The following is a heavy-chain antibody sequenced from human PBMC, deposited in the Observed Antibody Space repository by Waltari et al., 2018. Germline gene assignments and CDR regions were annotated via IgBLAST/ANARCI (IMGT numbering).Heavy chain of an antibody. CDR1: GFTFSNFG. J-gene: IGHJ6*02. V-gene: IGHV3-23*01. CDR2: FRGTGGST. Sequence: EAQLLESGGGLVQPGGSLRLSCAASGFTFSNFGMSWVRQAPGKGLEWCSVFRGTGGSTSYADSVKGRFTISRDNSKNTLYLQMNSLRAEDSAVYYCAKGPYYGSAIGMDVWGQGTTVAVSS. CDR3: AKGPYYGSAIGMDV. D-gene: IGHD3-10*01.